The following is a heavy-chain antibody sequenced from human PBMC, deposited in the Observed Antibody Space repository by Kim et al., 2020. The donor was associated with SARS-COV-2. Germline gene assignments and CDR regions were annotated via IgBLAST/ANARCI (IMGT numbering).Heavy chain of an antibody. D-gene: IGHD3-16*02. Sequence: LKSRVTISVDTSKNQFSLKLSSVTAADTAVYYCAADDYIWGSYRSNYMDVWGKGTTVTVSS. V-gene: IGHV4-34*01. CDR3: AADDYIWGSYRSNYMDV. J-gene: IGHJ6*03.